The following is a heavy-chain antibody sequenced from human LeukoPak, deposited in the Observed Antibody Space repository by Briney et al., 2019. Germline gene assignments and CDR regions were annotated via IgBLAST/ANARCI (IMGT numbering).Heavy chain of an antibody. CDR2: LYNSGST. Sequence: PETLSLTCTVSGGSISSYYWNWMRQPPGKGLEWIGYLYNSGSTNYNPSLKSRLTISLDMSKNQLSLKLTSVTAADTAVYYCARGVTSPLDAFDIWGQGTTVTVSS. CDR1: GGSISSYY. J-gene: IGHJ3*02. CDR3: ARGVTSPLDAFDI. D-gene: IGHD1-26*01. V-gene: IGHV4-59*01.